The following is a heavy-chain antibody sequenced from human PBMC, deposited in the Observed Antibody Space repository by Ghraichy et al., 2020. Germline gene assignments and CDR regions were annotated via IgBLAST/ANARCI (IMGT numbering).Heavy chain of an antibody. CDR1: GGSISSSSYY. D-gene: IGHD7-27*01. V-gene: IGHV4-39*07. CDR2: IYYSGST. CDR3: AAFKTGEDFDY. Sequence: SETLSLTCTVSGGSISSSSYYWGWIRQPPGKGLEWIGSIYYSGSTYYNPSLKSRVTISVDTSKNQFSLKLSSVTAADTAVYYCAAFKTGEDFDYWGQGTLVTVSS. J-gene: IGHJ4*02.